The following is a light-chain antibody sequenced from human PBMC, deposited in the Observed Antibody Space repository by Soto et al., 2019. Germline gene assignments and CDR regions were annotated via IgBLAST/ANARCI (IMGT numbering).Light chain of an antibody. CDR2: GAS. J-gene: IGKJ1*01. Sequence: EIVMTQSPATLSVSPEERATLSCRASQSVSSNLAWYQQKPGQAPMLLIYGASTRATGIPARFSGSGSGTEFTLTISSLQSEDFAVYYGQQSNNWPPTFGQGTKVEIK. V-gene: IGKV3-15*01. CDR1: QSVSSN. CDR3: QQSNNWPPT.